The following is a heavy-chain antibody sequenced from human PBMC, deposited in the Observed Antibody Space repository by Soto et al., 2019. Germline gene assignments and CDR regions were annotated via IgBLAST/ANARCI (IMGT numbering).Heavy chain of an antibody. Sequence: TLSLTCAVSGCSISSGGYSWSWIRQPPGKGLEWIGYIYHSGSTYYNPSLKSRVTISVDRSKNQFSLKLSSVTAADTAVYYCARGGYSGSYLDYWGQGTLVTVSS. CDR1: GCSISSGGYS. CDR2: IYHSGST. J-gene: IGHJ4*02. CDR3: ARGGYSGSYLDY. D-gene: IGHD1-26*01. V-gene: IGHV4-30-2*01.